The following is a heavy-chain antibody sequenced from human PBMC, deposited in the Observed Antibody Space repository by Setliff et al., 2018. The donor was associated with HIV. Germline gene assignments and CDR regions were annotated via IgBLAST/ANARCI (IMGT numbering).Heavy chain of an antibody. CDR2: ISSSGSSI. CDR1: GFSFNNYN. V-gene: IGHV3-48*04. Sequence: GGSLRLSCAASGFSFNNYNMNWVRQAPGKGLEWISYISSSGSSIYYVDSVKGRFTISRDNAKNSLFLQMNSLRAEDTAVYYCARGGQLQYFDWPSYAMDVWGQGTTVTVSS. D-gene: IGHD3-9*01. J-gene: IGHJ6*02. CDR3: ARGGQLQYFDWPSYAMDV.